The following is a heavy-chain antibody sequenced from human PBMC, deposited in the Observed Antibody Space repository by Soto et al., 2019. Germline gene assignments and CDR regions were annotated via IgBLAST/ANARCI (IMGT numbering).Heavy chain of an antibody. V-gene: IGHV3-30-3*01. CDR2: ISYDGSNK. D-gene: IGHD2-21*01. J-gene: IGHJ4*02. Sequence: QVQLVESGGGVVQPGRSLRLSCAASGFTFSSYAMHWVRQAPGKGLEWVAVISYDGSNKYYADSVKGRFTISRDNSKNTLYLQMNSLRAEDTAVYYCARGPYGFDYWGQGTLVTVSS. CDR3: ARGPYGFDY. CDR1: GFTFSSYA.